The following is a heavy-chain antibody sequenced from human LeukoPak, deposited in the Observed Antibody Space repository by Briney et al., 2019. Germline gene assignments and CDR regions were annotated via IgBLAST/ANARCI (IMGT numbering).Heavy chain of an antibody. CDR1: GFTFSHYA. D-gene: IGHD3-9*01. CDR2: IGAGVTFT. Sequence: PGWALTLTCPSTGFTFSHYALNGLRQPPGRGLDGVSGIGAGVTFTYSADSVKGRFTIFRDNSRNTLYLQMNSLRAADTAVYYCAKDLDSTTCGYYFDYWGQGTLVTVSS. V-gene: IGHV3-23*01. J-gene: IGHJ4*02. CDR3: AKDLDSTTCGYYFDY.